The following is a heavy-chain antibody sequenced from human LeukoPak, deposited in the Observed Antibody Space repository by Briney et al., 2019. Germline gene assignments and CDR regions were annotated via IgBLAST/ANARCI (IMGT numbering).Heavy chain of an antibody. J-gene: IGHJ5*02. D-gene: IGHD1-26*01. V-gene: IGHV4-39*07. CDR2: IYYTGST. CDR1: GGSISSSSYY. CDR3: ARVGGSYWFDP. Sequence: PSETLSLTCTVSGGSISSSSYYWGWIRQPPGKGLEWIGCIYYTGSTYYNPSLKSRVTISVDTSKNQFSLRLSSVTAADTAVYYCARVGGSYWFDPWGQGTLVTVSS.